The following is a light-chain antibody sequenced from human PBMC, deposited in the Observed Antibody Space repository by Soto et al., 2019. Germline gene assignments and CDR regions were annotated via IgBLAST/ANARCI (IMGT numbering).Light chain of an antibody. CDR1: TGDIGGHDY. CDR3: PPYTPTAPLR. J-gene: IGLJ2*01. CDR2: EVT. V-gene: IGLV2-14*01. Sequence: SLLTQPASVFGSPGQSITISCTGTTGDIGGHDYVSWYQLFPGKPPKLILYEVTQRPSGVSPRFSGSKSGNTASLTISGLQSEDEADYYCPPYTPTAPLRVGGGTKATV.